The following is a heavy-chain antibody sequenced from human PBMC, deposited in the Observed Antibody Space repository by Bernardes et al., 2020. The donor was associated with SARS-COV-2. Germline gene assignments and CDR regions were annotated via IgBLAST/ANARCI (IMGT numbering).Heavy chain of an antibody. V-gene: IGHV1-2*02. CDR3: AKARDLYQHFDY. Sequence: ASVKVSCKASGYTFSEYYIHWVRQAPGHRPEWIGWINPNSGVTNYRQKFQGRVTLIRDTSITTAYLELSSLTNDDTAIYYCAKARDLYQHFDYWGQGTLVTVSS. CDR1: GYTFSEYY. D-gene: IGHD2-2*01. J-gene: IGHJ4*02. CDR2: INPNSGVT.